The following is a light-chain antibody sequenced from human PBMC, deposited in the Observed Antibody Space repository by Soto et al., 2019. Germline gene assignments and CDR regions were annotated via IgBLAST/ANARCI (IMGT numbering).Light chain of an antibody. CDR2: DVS. CDR3: SSYTSSSTRLYV. J-gene: IGLJ1*01. V-gene: IGLV2-14*01. Sequence: QSALTQPASVSGSPGQSITISCTGTSSDVGGYNYVSWYQQHPGKAPKLMIYDVSNRPSGVSNRFSGSNSGNTASLTISGLQPEDEADYYCSSYTSSSTRLYVFGTGTKLTVL. CDR1: SSDVGGYNY.